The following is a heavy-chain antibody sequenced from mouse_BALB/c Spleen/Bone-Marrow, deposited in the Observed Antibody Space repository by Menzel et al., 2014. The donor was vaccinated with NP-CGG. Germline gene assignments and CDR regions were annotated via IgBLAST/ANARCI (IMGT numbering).Heavy chain of an antibody. D-gene: IGHD5-1*01. Sequence: VQLQQSGAELVKPGASVKLSCKASGYTFTSYYMYWVKQRPGQGLEWIGEINPSHGGTNFNEKFKSRATLTVDKSSSTAYMQLSSLTSEDSAVYYCTRLPHWGQGTSVTVSS. V-gene: IGHV1S81*02. CDR2: INPSHGGT. CDR1: GYTFTSYY. J-gene: IGHJ4*01. CDR3: TRLPH.